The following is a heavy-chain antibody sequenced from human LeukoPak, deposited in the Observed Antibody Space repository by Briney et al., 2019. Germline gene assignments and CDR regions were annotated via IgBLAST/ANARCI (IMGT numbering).Heavy chain of an antibody. CDR3: ARDPEFRSSAGLDY. D-gene: IGHD6-6*01. J-gene: IGHJ4*02. CDR1: GFTFTSYS. Sequence: PGGSLRLSCAASGFTFTSYSMSWVRQAPGKGLEWVSLISTSSSDIYYADSVKGRFTISRDNAKNSVYLQMNSLRAEDTAVYYCARDPEFRSSAGLDYWGQGTLVTVSS. V-gene: IGHV3-21*06. CDR2: ISTSSSDI.